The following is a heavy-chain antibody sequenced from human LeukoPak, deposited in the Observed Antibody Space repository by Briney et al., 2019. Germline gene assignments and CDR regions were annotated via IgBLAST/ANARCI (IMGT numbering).Heavy chain of an antibody. CDR2: INPNSGDT. D-gene: IGHD1-26*01. J-gene: IGHJ6*02. CDR3: ARTLPNYYYGMDV. Sequence: ASVKVPCKASGYTFSAYYMHWVRQAPGQGLEWMGWINPNSGDTNYAQKFQGRVTMTRDTSISTAYMEVSRLRSDDTAVYYCARTLPNYYYGMDVWGQGTTVTVSS. CDR1: GYTFSAYY. V-gene: IGHV1-2*02.